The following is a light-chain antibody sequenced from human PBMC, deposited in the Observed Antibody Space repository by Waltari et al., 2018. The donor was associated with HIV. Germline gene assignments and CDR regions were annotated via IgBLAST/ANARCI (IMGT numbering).Light chain of an antibody. Sequence: QSALTQPASVSGSPGQSITISCTGTNSDIGGFDYVSWYQQYPGSAPKLIIFEVTNRPSCISDLFSASKSGTTASRTISGLQAEDAADYYCSSYTRSTTLVFGGGTKVTVL. CDR3: SSYTRSTTLV. J-gene: IGLJ2*01. CDR2: EVT. CDR1: NSDIGGFDY. V-gene: IGLV2-14*01.